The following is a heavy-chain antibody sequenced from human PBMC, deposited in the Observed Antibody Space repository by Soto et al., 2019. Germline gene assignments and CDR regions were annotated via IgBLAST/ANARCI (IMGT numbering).Heavy chain of an antibody. Sequence: EVQLLESGGGLVQPGGSRRLSCAASGFTFRDYGMSWVRQAPGKGLEWVSGISGGATYYADSVKGRFAISRDDSKNTLYLEMDSLGVEDTAVYYCTKDSGWTSAGWGQGTLVTVSS. J-gene: IGHJ4*02. CDR2: ISGGAT. D-gene: IGHD3-10*01. V-gene: IGHV3-23*01. CDR1: GFTFRDYG. CDR3: TKDSGWTSAG.